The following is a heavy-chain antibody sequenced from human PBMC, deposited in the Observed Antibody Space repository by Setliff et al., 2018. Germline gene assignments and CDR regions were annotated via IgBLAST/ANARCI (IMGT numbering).Heavy chain of an antibody. J-gene: IGHJ6*02. V-gene: IGHV4-61*02. D-gene: IGHD3-10*01. CDR1: GGSIRSGSFY. Sequence: PSETLSLTCTVSGGSIRSGSFYWSWIRQSAEKGLEWIGRVHASGSPNYNPSFKGRVTISLDTSTNQFSLNLNSVTAEDTAVYYCARDGVFYAMDFWGQGTTVTVSS. CDR2: VHASGSP. CDR3: ARDGVFYAMDF.